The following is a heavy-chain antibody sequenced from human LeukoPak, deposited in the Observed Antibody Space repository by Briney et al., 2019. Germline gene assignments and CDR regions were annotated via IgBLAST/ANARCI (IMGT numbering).Heavy chain of an antibody. CDR3: ARHGRLYYYGSGSYYNPPMVYFDY. V-gene: IGHV4-4*07. CDR1: GGSISSYY. CDR2: IYTSGST. Sequence: PSETLSLTCAVSGGSISSYYWSWIRQPAGKGLEWIGRIYTSGSTNYNPSLKSRVTMSVDTSKNQFSLKLSSVTAADAAVYYCARHGRLYYYGSGSYYNPPMVYFDYWGQGTLVTVSS. J-gene: IGHJ4*02. D-gene: IGHD3-10*01.